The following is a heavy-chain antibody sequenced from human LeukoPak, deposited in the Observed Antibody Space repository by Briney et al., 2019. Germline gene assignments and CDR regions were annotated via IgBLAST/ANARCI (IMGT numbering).Heavy chain of an antibody. V-gene: IGHV4-39*01. CDR1: GGSISSSSYY. CDR3: ARAYYYNSSGYPY. D-gene: IGHD3-22*01. CDR2: IYYSGST. Sequence: SETLSLTCTVSGGSISSSSYYWGWIRQPPGKGLEWIGRIYYSGSTYYNPSLKSRVTISVDTSKNQFSLKLSSVTAADTAVYYCARAYYYNSSGYPYWGQGTLVTVSS. J-gene: IGHJ4*02.